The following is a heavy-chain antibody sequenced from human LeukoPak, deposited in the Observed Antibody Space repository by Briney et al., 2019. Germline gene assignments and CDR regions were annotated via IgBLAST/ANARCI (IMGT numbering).Heavy chain of an antibody. J-gene: IGHJ4*02. Sequence: SETLSLTCTVSGGSTNSYYWSWIRQPAGKGLEWIGRIYTSGSTNYNPSLKSRVTISVDTSKNQFSLKLSSVTAADTAVYYCARVGYSYGYPYFDYWGQGTLVTVSS. CDR3: ARVGYSYGYPYFDY. CDR2: IYTSGST. D-gene: IGHD5-18*01. CDR1: GGSTNSYY. V-gene: IGHV4-4*07.